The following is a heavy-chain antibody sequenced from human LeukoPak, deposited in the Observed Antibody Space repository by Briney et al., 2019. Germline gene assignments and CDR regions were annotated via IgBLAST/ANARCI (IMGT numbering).Heavy chain of an antibody. D-gene: IGHD1-26*01. CDR3: ARYSGSYYRY. J-gene: IGHJ4*02. V-gene: IGHV4-34*01. CDR2: INHSGST. Sequence: SETLSLTCAVYGGSFSGYYWSWIRQPPGKGLEWIGEINHSGSTNYNPSLKSRVTISVDTSKNQFSLKLSSVTAADTAVYYCARYSGSYYRYWGQGTLVTVSS. CDR1: GGSFSGYY.